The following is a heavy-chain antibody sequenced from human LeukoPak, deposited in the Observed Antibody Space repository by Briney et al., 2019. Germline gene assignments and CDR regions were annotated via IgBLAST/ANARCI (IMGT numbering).Heavy chain of an antibody. V-gene: IGHV1-69*13. CDR3: ARIGVVAATGADY. J-gene: IGHJ4*02. Sequence: SVKVSCKASGYTFTGYYMHWVRQAPGQGLEWMGGIIPIFGTANYAQKFQGRVTITADESTSTAYMELSSLRSEDTAVYYCARIGVVAATGADYWGQGTLVTVSS. D-gene: IGHD2-15*01. CDR1: GYTFTGYY. CDR2: IIPIFGTA.